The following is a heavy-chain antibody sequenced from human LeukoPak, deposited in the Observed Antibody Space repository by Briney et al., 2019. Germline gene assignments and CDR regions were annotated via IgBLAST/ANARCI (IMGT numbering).Heavy chain of an antibody. Sequence: PSETLSLTCTVSGGSINNYFWSWIRQSPGKGLEWIGYIYYSGSTYYNPSLKSRVIISIDTSKNQFSLKLSSVTAADTAVYYCARHTGSGGSYPLGYWGQGTLVTVSS. CDR3: ARHTGSGGSYPLGY. V-gene: IGHV4-59*08. CDR2: IYYSGST. J-gene: IGHJ4*02. CDR1: GGSINNYF. D-gene: IGHD3-10*01.